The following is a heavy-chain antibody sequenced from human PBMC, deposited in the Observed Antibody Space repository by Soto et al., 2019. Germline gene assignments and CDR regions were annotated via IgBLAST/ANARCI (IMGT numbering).Heavy chain of an antibody. J-gene: IGHJ4*02. CDR2: IIPIFGTS. D-gene: IGHD3-22*01. Sequence: QVQLVQSGAEVRKPRSSVKVSCKSSGGTFSGHALSWVRQAPGQGLEWMGGIIPIFGTSNYAQKFQGRVTITADTSTRTAYMELTSLRSEDTAVYYCASGLPYFDTGGPWSFDYWGQGSQVTVSS. V-gene: IGHV1-69*06. CDR3: ASGLPYFDTGGPWSFDY. CDR1: GGTFSGHA.